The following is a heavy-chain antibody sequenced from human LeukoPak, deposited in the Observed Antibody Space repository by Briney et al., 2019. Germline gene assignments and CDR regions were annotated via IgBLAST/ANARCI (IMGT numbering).Heavy chain of an antibody. Sequence: GGTLRLSCAASGFTVSSNYMCWVRQAPGKGVEWVSVIYSSGNTYYADSVKDRFTIPRDNSKNTMYLQMNSLRTEDTAVYYCARRRSSSWGIDYWGQGTLVTVSS. CDR3: ARRRSSSWGIDY. CDR1: GFTVSSNY. J-gene: IGHJ4*02. CDR2: IYSSGNT. D-gene: IGHD6-13*01. V-gene: IGHV3-66*02.